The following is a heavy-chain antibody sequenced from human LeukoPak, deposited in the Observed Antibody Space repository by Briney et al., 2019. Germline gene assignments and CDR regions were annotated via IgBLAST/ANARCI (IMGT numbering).Heavy chain of an antibody. J-gene: IGHJ6*02. D-gene: IGHD3-3*01. CDR3: ASQEWVRGPHYYYYGMDV. Sequence: ASVKVSCKASGYTFTSYGISWVRQAPGQGLEWMGWISAYNGNTNYAQKLQGRVTMTTDTSTSTAYMELRSLRSDDTAVYYCASQEWVRGPHYYYYGMDVWGQGTTVTVSS. CDR2: ISAYNGNT. CDR1: GYTFTSYG. V-gene: IGHV1-18*01.